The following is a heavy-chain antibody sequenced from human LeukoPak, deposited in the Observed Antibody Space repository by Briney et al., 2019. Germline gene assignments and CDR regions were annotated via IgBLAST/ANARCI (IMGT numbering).Heavy chain of an antibody. CDR1: GFTFSSYA. V-gene: IGHV3-23*01. CDR2: ISGSGGST. Sequence: GGSLRLSCAASGFTFSSYAMSWVRQAPGKGLEWVSAISGSGGSTYYADSVKGRFTISRDNSKNTLYLQMNSLRAEDTAVYYCAKDLGGGYYPFLGNYFDYWGQGTLVTVSS. J-gene: IGHJ4*02. CDR3: AKDLGGGYYPFLGNYFDY. D-gene: IGHD1-26*01.